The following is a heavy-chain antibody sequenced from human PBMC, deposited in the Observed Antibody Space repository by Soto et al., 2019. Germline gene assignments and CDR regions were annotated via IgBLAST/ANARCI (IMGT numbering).Heavy chain of an antibody. CDR3: ARHQSGCDYIAVDY. CDR1: MCSSW. D-gene: IGHD5-12*01. J-gene: IGHJ4*02. V-gene: IGHV4-59*08. Sequence: MCSSWWTRIRQNTRKGLEWIGYIYYSGSTNYNPYLKSRVTISVDTSKNQFSLKLSYVTAADTAVYYSARHQSGCDYIAVDYWGQGTLVTVSS. CDR2: IYYSGST.